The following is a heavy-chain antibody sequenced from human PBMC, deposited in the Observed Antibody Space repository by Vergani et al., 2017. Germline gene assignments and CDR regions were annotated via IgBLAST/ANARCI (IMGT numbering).Heavy chain of an antibody. V-gene: IGHV3-66*04. CDR2: IYNGGST. J-gene: IGHJ4*02. CDR1: GFTLSSNY. Sequence: EVQLVESGGGLVKPGGSLRLSCAAAGFTLSSNYMSWVCQAPGKGLEWVSVIYNGGSTYYADSVKGRFTISRDNSKNTMYLQMNSLRAEDTAVYYCARQPHYGDYIYWGQGTLVTVSS. CDR3: ARQPHYGDYIY. D-gene: IGHD4-17*01.